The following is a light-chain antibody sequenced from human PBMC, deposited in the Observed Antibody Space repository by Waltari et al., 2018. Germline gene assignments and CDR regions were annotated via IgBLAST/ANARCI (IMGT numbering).Light chain of an antibody. J-gene: IGKJ1*01. V-gene: IGKV1-39*01. CDR1: QSISTY. CDR2: AAS. CDR3: QESYNTPPT. Sequence: DIQMTQSPSSLSASVGDRVTVTCRASQSISTYLNWYQQKPGNAPKLLIYAASTLQSGVPSRFSGSGSGTHFTLNISSLQPEDFATYYCQESYNTPPTFGQGTKVEIK.